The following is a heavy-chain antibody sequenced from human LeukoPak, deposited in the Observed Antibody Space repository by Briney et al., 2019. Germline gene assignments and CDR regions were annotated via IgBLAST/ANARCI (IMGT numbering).Heavy chain of an antibody. CDR1: GFTFSSYF. CDR2: ISTSSSYI. CDR3: ARGDDFWSGYPNWFDP. V-gene: IGHV3-21*01. J-gene: IGHJ5*02. Sequence: GGSLRLSCAASGFTFSSYFMTWVRQAPGKGLEWVSSISTSSSYIYYADSVKGRFTISRDTAKNSLYLQMNSLRAEDTAVYYCARGDDFWSGYPNWFDPWGQGTLVTVSS. D-gene: IGHD3-3*01.